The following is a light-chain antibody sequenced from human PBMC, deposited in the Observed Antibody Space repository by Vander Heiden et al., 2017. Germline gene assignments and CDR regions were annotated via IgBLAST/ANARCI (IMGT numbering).Light chain of an antibody. J-gene: IGKJ1*01. CDR2: AAS. Sequence: NMTNSPSSLSASGGDRVTITCRASQSISSYLNWYQQKPGKAPKLLIYAASSLHSGVPSRFSGSGSGTDFTLTISSLQPEDFATYYCQQSYSTPRTFGQGTKVEIK. V-gene: IGKV1-39*01. CDR3: QQSYSTPRT. CDR1: QSISSY.